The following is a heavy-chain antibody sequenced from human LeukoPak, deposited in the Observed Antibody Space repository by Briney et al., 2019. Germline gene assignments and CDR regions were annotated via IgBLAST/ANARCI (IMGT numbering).Heavy chain of an antibody. CDR1: KFTFSSYA. Sequence: GGSLRLSCAASKFTFSSYAMSWVRQAPGKGLEWVSAISGGGDSTFYTDSVKGRFTISRDNSKNTLYLEMNSLIADDTAVYYCAKEGAIVGKTRFDYWGQGTLVTVSS. J-gene: IGHJ4*02. V-gene: IGHV3-23*01. D-gene: IGHD2-21*01. CDR2: ISGGGDST. CDR3: AKEGAIVGKTRFDY.